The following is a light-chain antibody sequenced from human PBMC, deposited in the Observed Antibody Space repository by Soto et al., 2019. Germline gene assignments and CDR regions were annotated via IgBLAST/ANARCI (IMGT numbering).Light chain of an antibody. J-gene: IGLJ1*01. V-gene: IGLV2-14*01. CDR3: TSYTSSSTHV. Sequence: QSALTQPASVSGSPGQSITISCTGTSSDIGGYDYVSWYQHHPGKAPKFIIYGVTNRPSGVSHRFSGSKSANTSSLTISGLQAEDAADYYCTSYTSSSTHVFGTWTQLTVL. CDR2: GVT. CDR1: SSDIGGYDY.